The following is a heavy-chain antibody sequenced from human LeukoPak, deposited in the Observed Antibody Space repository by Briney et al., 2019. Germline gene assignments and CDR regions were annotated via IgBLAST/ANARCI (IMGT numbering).Heavy chain of an antibody. CDR2: IYHSGST. J-gene: IGHJ4*02. CDR3: ARHGQVVVPAAIDY. V-gene: IGHV4-4*02. CDR1: GGSISSSNW. Sequence: PSGTLSLTCAVSGGSISSSNWWSWVRQPPGKGLEWIGEIYHSGSTNYNPSLKSRVTISVDTSKNQFSLKLSSVTAADTAVYYCARHGQVVVPAAIDYWGQGTLVTVSS. D-gene: IGHD2-2*01.